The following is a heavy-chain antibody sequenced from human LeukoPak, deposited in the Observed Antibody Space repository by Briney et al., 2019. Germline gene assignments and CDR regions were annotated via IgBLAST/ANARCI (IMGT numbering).Heavy chain of an antibody. CDR1: GYTFTSYY. D-gene: IGHD5-24*01. CDR3: AREMATIRRARNWFDP. J-gene: IGHJ5*02. Sequence: GASVKVSCKASGYTFTSYYMHWVRRAPGQGLEWMGIINPSGGSTSYAQKFQGRVTMTRDMSTSTVYMELSSLRSEDTAVYYCAREMATIRRARNWFDPWGQGTLVTVSS. CDR2: INPSGGST. V-gene: IGHV1-46*01.